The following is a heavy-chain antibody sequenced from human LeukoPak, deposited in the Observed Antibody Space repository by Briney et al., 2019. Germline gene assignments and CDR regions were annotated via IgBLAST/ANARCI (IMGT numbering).Heavy chain of an antibody. Sequence: ASVKVSCEASGYTFTSYYMHWVRQAPGQGLEWMGIINPSGGSTSYAQKFQGRVTMTRDTSTSTVYMELSSLRSEDTAVYYCARVALYCSGGSCYSESWFDPWGQGTLVTVCS. CDR3: ARVALYCSGGSCYSESWFDP. CDR1: GYTFTSYY. D-gene: IGHD2-15*01. CDR2: INPSGGST. V-gene: IGHV1-46*03. J-gene: IGHJ5*02.